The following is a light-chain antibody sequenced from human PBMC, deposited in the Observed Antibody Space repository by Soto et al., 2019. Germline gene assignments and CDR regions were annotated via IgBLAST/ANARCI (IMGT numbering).Light chain of an antibody. Sequence: DIQMTQSPSTLSASVGDRVTITCRASQSITNRLAWYQQKPGEAPKVLIYDASNLESGVPSRFSGRGFGTEFILTISSLQPDDFATYSCQHYGGMWTFGQGTKVDI. CDR3: QHYGGMWT. J-gene: IGKJ1*01. CDR2: DAS. V-gene: IGKV1-5*01. CDR1: QSITNR.